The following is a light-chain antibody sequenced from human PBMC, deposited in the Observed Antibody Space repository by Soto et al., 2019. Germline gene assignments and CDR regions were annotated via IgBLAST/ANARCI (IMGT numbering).Light chain of an antibody. Sequence: QSALTQPASVSGSPGQSITISCTGTSSDVGGYNYVSWYQQHPGKAPKLMIYEVSNRPSGVSNRFSGSKFGNTASLTISGLQAEDEADYYCSSYTSGSTYVFGTGTQLTVL. CDR1: SSDVGGYNY. J-gene: IGLJ1*01. CDR3: SSYTSGSTYV. V-gene: IGLV2-14*01. CDR2: EVS.